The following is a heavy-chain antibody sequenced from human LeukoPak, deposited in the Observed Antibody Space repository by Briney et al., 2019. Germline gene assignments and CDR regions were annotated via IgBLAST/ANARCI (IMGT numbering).Heavy chain of an antibody. J-gene: IGHJ4*02. CDR3: ARDFFPIVESTWYEIGY. CDR2: SSYDGYDK. V-gene: IGHV3-30-3*01. CDR1: WFTFNDYA. D-gene: IGHD2-21*01. Sequence: GGSLRLSCAASWFTFNDYAMYWVRQAPGKGLEWVTLSSYDGYDKSYADSVRGRFTISRDNSRNTLYLQMDSLRSEDTAVYYCARDFFPIVESTWYEIGYWGRGTLVTVSS.